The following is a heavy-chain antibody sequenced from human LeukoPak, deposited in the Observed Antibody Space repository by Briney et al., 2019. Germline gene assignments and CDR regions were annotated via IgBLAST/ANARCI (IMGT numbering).Heavy chain of an antibody. D-gene: IGHD2-21*01. V-gene: IGHV3-23*01. J-gene: IGHJ4*02. CDR2: LSGNGGIT. CDR1: GFTFSSYG. Sequence: PGGSLRLSCVASGFTFSSYGMSWVRQTPGQGLEWVSALSGNGGITYYADSVTGRFIISRDNSKNTLYVQMNHLRAEDTAVYYCAKTGCSNTDCYVDYWGQGNMVTVSS. CDR3: AKTGCSNTDCYVDY.